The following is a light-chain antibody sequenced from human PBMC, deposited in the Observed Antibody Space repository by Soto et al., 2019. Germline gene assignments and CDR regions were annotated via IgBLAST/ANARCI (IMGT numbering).Light chain of an antibody. J-gene: IGKJ4*01. V-gene: IGKV3-15*01. Sequence: EIAMTQSPATLSVSPGERVTLSCRASQSVSSNLAWYQQKPGQAPRLLIYGASTRATDIPARFSGSGSGTEFTLSISSLQSEDFAVYYCQQYNSWPTFGGGTKVEIK. CDR1: QSVSSN. CDR2: GAS. CDR3: QQYNSWPT.